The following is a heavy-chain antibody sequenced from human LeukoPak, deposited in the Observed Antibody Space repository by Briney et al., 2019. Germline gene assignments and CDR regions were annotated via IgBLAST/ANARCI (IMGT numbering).Heavy chain of an antibody. J-gene: IGHJ6*03. Sequence: PSETLSLTCTVSGGSISSYYWSWLRKPPGKGLEWLGYIYYSGSTNYNPALKSRVTISVDKSKNQFSLKLSSVTAADTAVYYCARGPSIVVVPAASNYYMDVWGKGTTVTVSS. D-gene: IGHD2-2*01. CDR1: GGSISSYY. CDR3: ARGPSIVVVPAASNYYMDV. CDR2: IYYSGST. V-gene: IGHV4-59*01.